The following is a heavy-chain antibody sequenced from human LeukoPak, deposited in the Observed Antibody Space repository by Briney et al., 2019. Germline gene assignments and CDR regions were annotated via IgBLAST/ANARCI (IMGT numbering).Heavy chain of an antibody. CDR2: ISGSGGST. CDR1: GFTFSSYA. J-gene: IGHJ4*02. V-gene: IGHV3-23*01. Sequence: TGGSLSLSCAASGFTFSSYAMSWVRQAPGKGLEWVSAISGSGGSTYYADSVKGRFTISRDNSKNTLYLQMNSLRAEDTAVYYCAKGPTSFYYDFWSGNQNWGQGTLVTVSS. D-gene: IGHD3-3*01. CDR3: AKGPTSFYYDFWSGNQN.